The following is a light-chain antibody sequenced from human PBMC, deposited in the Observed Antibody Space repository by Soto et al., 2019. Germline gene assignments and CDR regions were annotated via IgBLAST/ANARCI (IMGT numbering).Light chain of an antibody. CDR1: QSFSTY. Sequence: DFQMTQSPSSLSASVGDRVTITCRASQSFSTYLAWYQQKPGKVPKLLISGISTLQSGVPSRFSGIGSGTEFTLTISSLQPDDFATYYCQQYNSYWTFGQGTKVDIK. V-gene: IGKV1-27*01. CDR2: GIS. J-gene: IGKJ1*01. CDR3: QQYNSYWT.